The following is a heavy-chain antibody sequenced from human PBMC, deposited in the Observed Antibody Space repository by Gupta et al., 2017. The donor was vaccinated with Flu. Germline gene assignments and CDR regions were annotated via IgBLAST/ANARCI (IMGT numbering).Heavy chain of an antibody. CDR2: IWYDGSNQ. J-gene: IGHJ4*02. Sequence: QVQLVESGGGVVQPGRSLRLSCAASGFTFSTNAMHWVRQAPGKGLKWVAAIWYDGSNQCYADSVKGRFTISRDNSKNTVFLQMNSLRAEDTAIYYCAREHLTVTPRTIDYWGQGTLVTVSS. CDR1: GFTFSTNA. V-gene: IGHV3-33*01. CDR3: AREHLTVTPRTIDY. D-gene: IGHD4-17*01.